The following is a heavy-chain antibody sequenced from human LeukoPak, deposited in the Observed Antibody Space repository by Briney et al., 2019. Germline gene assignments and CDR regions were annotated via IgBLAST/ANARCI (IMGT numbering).Heavy chain of an antibody. Sequence: GGSLRLSCAASGFTFSSYSMNWVRQAPGKGLEWVSYISSSSSTIYYADSVKGRFTISRDNAKNSLYLQMNSLRAEDTAVYYCARDDTAMGGDIWGQGTMVTVSS. D-gene: IGHD5-18*01. CDR3: ARDDTAMGGDI. V-gene: IGHV3-48*01. J-gene: IGHJ3*02. CDR2: ISSSSSTI. CDR1: GFTFSSYS.